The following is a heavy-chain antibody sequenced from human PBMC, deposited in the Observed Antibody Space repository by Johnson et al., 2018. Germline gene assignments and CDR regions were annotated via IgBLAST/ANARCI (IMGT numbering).Heavy chain of an antibody. J-gene: IGHJ3*02. Sequence: QVQLVQSGAEVKTPGASVRVSCKASGYTFPAYEISWVRQATGQGLEWMGWMTSKTGKTDYAQKFQGRVTMTRDTSIRTADMELSSLRSEDTAMYYCATQGKGHRIWGQGTMVTVSS. CDR3: ATQGKGHRI. V-gene: IGHV1-8*01. CDR2: MTSKTGKT. CDR1: GYTFPAYE.